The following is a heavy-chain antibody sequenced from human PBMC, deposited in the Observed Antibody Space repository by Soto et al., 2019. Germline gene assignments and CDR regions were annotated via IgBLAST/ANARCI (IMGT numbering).Heavy chain of an antibody. CDR1: GYSFTTHG. D-gene: IGHD4-17*01. J-gene: IGHJ6*02. V-gene: IGHV1-18*04. CDR2: IGAYNGDT. Sequence: ASVKVSCKASGYSFTTHGISWVRRAPGHGLEWMGWIGAYNGDTHYVQRFQGRLTMTTDTSTSTAYMELRSLTSDDTAVYYCARDPPFSGILRGTPLMDVWGQGTTVTVSS. CDR3: ARDPPFSGILRGTPLMDV.